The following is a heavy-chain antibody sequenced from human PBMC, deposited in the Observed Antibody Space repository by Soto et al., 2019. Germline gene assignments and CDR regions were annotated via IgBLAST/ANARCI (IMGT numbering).Heavy chain of an antibody. CDR3: ARRLLGTTITYFDY. V-gene: IGHV3-23*01. D-gene: IGHD1-7*01. Sequence: PGGSLRLSCAASGFTFSTYAMGWVRQAPGKGLEWVSALSSSGGDTYYADSVKGRFTVSRDNSKNMLYLQMNSLRAEDTAIYYCARRLLGTTITYFDYWGQGTLVTVSS. CDR2: LSSSGGDT. CDR1: GFTFSTYA. J-gene: IGHJ4*01.